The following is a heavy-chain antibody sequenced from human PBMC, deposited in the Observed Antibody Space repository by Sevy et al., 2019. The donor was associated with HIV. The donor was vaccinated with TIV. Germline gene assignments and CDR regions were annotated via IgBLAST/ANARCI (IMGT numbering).Heavy chain of an antibody. D-gene: IGHD1-1*01. V-gene: IGHV1-69*13. CDR1: GGTFSNYG. CDR3: ATSGTTGTTSHFDF. Sequence: ASVKVSCKASGGTFSNYGFHWVRQAPGQGLEWMGGIIPIFGTPNYAQQFLGRVTITADGSTSTAYMELSSLTSDYTAVYYCATSGTTGTTSHFDFWGPGTLVTVSS. CDR2: IIPIFGTP. J-gene: IGHJ4*02.